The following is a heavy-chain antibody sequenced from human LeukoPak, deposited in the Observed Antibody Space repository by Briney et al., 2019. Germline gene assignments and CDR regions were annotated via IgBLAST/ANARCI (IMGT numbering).Heavy chain of an antibody. J-gene: IGHJ4*02. CDR2: IYYSGST. Sequence: SETLSLTCTVSGGSISSYYWSWIRQPPGKGLEWIGYIYYSGSTNYNPSLKSRVTISVDTFKNQFSLKLSSVTAADTAVYYCAREGLGEKYYYDSPSAYYFDYWGQGTLVTVSS. V-gene: IGHV4-59*01. CDR3: AREGLGEKYYYDSPSAYYFDY. D-gene: IGHD3-22*01. CDR1: GGSISSYY.